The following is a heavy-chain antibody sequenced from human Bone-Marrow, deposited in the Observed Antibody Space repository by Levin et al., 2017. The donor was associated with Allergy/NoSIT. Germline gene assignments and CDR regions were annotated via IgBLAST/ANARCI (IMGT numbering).Heavy chain of an antibody. D-gene: IGHD2-2*02. CDR2: IRSKTYGGTT. CDR3: TRNIPGGYYMDV. CDR1: GFSFGEYA. V-gene: IGHV3-49*04. J-gene: IGHJ6*03. Sequence: GESLKISCTASGFSFGEYALSWVRQAPGKGLEWVGFIRSKTYGGTTEYAASVKGRFTISRDDSKSIAYLQMNSLKTEDTAVYYCTRNIPGGYYMDVWGRGTTVTVSS.